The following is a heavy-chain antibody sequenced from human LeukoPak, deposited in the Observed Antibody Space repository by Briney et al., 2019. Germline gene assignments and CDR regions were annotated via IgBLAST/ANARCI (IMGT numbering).Heavy chain of an antibody. J-gene: IGHJ5*02. Sequence: ASVKVSCKASGYTFTGYYMHWVRQAPGQGLEWMGWISAYNGNTNYAQKLQGRVTMTTDTSTSTAYMELRSLRSDDTAVYYCARIFSPGAAAGLGVGNWFDPWGQGTLVTVSS. V-gene: IGHV1-18*04. D-gene: IGHD6-13*01. CDR3: ARIFSPGAAAGLGVGNWFDP. CDR2: ISAYNGNT. CDR1: GYTFTGYY.